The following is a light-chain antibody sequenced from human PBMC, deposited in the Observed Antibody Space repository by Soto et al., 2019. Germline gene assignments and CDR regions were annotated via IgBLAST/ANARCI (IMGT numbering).Light chain of an antibody. CDR2: DAS. J-gene: IGKJ2*01. CDR1: QDISNN. V-gene: IGKV1-33*01. CDR3: QQYDDLPRT. Sequence: DIQMTQSPSSLSASVGDRVTITCQASQDISNNLHWYQVKPGKAPKLLIYDASNLETGVQSRFSGSGSGTDFTFTINSLEPEDVATYYCQQYDDLPRTFGQGTKLQVK.